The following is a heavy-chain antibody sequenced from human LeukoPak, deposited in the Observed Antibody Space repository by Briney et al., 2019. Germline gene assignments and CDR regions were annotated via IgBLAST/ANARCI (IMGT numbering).Heavy chain of an antibody. CDR1: GFTFSSYG. J-gene: IGHJ4*02. Sequence: GGSLRLSCAASGFTFSSYGMHWVRQAPGKGLEWVAVIWYDGSNKYYADSVKGRFTISRDNSKNTLYLQMNSLRAEDTAVYYCARALGATYYFDYWGQGTLVTVSS. V-gene: IGHV3-33*01. D-gene: IGHD1-26*01. CDR2: IWYDGSNK. CDR3: ARALGATYYFDY.